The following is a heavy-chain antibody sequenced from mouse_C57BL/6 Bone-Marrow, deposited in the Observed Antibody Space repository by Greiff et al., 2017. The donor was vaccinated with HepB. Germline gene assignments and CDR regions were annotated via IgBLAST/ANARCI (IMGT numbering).Heavy chain of an antibody. CDR2: IDPSDSYT. D-gene: IGHD2-12*01. J-gene: IGHJ4*01. CDR3: ARLRRGGGLYYYAMDY. V-gene: IGHV1-69*01. Sequence: VQLQQSGAELVMPGASVKLSCKASGYTFPSYWMHWVKQRPGQGLEWIGEIDPSDSYTNYNQKFKGKSTLTVDKSSSTAYMQLSSLTSEDSAVYYCARLRRGGGLYYYAMDYWGQGTSVTVSS. CDR1: GYTFPSYW.